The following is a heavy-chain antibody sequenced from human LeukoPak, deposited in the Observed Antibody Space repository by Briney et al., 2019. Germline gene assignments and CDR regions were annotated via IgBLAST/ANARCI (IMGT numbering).Heavy chain of an antibody. Sequence: PGGSLRLSCAASGFTFSSYAMHWVRQAPGKGLEWVAVISYDGSNKYYADSVKGRFTISRDNSKNTLYLQMNSLRAEDTAVYYCARGPDYGDLLPLGYWGQGTLVTVSS. CDR1: GFTFSSYA. V-gene: IGHV3-30-3*01. J-gene: IGHJ4*02. D-gene: IGHD4-17*01. CDR3: ARGPDYGDLLPLGY. CDR2: ISYDGSNK.